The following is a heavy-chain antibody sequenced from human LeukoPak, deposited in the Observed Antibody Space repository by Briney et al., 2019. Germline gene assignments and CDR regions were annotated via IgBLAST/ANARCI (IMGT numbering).Heavy chain of an antibody. CDR3: ARGSIFGVVIGFDY. CDR1: GYTFTRYY. CDR2: INPNSGGT. V-gene: IGHV1-2*02. J-gene: IGHJ4*02. D-gene: IGHD3-3*01. Sequence: ASVKVSCKASGYTFTRYYMHWVRQAPGQGLEWMGWINPNSGGTNYAQKFQGRVTMTRDTSISTAYMELSRLRSDDTAVYYCARGSIFGVVIGFDYWGQGTLVTVSS.